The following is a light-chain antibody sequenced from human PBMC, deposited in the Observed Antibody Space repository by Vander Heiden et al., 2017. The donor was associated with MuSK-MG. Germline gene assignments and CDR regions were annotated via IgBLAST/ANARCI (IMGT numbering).Light chain of an antibody. CDR2: AAC. J-gene: IGKJ4*01. Sequence: DIQMTQPPSSLSASVGDRVTITCRASQSISSYLNWYQQKPGKAPKLLIYAACSLQSGVPSRFSGSGSGTDFTLTISSLQPEDFATYYCQQSYSTPQLTFGGGTKVEIK. CDR3: QQSYSTPQLT. V-gene: IGKV1-39*01. CDR1: QSISSY.